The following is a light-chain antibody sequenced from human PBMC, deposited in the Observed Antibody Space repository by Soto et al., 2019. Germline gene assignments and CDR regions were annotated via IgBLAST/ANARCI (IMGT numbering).Light chain of an antibody. CDR2: GAS. V-gene: IGKV3-20*01. CDR1: QSVSSTY. Sequence: EIVLTQSPGTLSLSPGEGATLSCRASQSVSSTYLGWYQQKPGQAPRLLIYGASSRATGIPDRFSGSGSGTDFTLTISRLEPEDFAVYYCQQYDSSPFTFGQGTKLEIK. J-gene: IGKJ2*01. CDR3: QQYDSSPFT.